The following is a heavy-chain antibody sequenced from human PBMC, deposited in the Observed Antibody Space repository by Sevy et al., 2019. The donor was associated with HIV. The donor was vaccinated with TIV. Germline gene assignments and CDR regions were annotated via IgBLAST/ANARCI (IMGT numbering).Heavy chain of an antibody. V-gene: IGHV3-11*01. CDR2: ISRSGSTI. Sequence: GGSLRLSCAASGFTFSDYYMSWIRQAPGKGLKSVSYISRSGSTINYADSVKGRFTISRDNAKNSLYLQINSLRAEDTAVYYCARENTMIEEPGWFDPWGQGTLVTVSS. CDR3: ARENTMIEEPGWFDP. D-gene: IGHD3-22*01. CDR1: GFTFSDYY. J-gene: IGHJ5*02.